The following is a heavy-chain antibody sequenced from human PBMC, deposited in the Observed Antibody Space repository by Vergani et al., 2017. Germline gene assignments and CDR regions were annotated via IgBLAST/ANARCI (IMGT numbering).Heavy chain of an antibody. D-gene: IGHD2-2*01. V-gene: IGHV1-69*11. CDR1: GGTFSSYA. Sequence: QVQLVQSGAEVKKPGSSVKVSCKASGGTFSSYAISWVRQAPGQGLEWMGRIIPILGTANYAQKFQGRVTITADESTRTAYMELSSLRSEDTAVYYCARDHCRRTSCYVNLRFVEGFDPWGQGTLVTVSS. CDR3: ARDHCRRTSCYVNLRFVEGFDP. J-gene: IGHJ5*02. CDR2: IIPILGTA.